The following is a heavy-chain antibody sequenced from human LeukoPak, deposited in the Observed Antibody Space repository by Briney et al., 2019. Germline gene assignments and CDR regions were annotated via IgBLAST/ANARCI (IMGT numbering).Heavy chain of an antibody. CDR3: AREELQAPVVTTTPPFDY. Sequence: GRSLRLSCAASGFTFSSYAMHWVRQAPGKGLEWVAVISYDGSNKYYADSVKGRFTISRDNSKITLYLQMNSLRAEDTAVYYCAREELQAPVVTTTPPFDYWGQGTLVTVSS. V-gene: IGHV3-30-3*01. J-gene: IGHJ4*02. D-gene: IGHD2-21*02. CDR1: GFTFSSYA. CDR2: ISYDGSNK.